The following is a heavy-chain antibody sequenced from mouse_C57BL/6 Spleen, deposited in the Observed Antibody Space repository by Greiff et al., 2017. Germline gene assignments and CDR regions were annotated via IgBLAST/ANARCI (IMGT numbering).Heavy chain of an antibody. CDR1: GYTFTDYN. Sequence: LMKPGASVKLSCKASGYTFTDYNMHWVKQSHGKSLEWIGYINPNNGGTSYNQKFKGKATLTVNKSSSTAYMELRSLTSEDSAVYYCARSGNWEDYFDYWGQGTTLTVSS. D-gene: IGHD4-1*01. V-gene: IGHV1-22*01. J-gene: IGHJ2*01. CDR2: INPNNGGT. CDR3: ARSGNWEDYFDY.